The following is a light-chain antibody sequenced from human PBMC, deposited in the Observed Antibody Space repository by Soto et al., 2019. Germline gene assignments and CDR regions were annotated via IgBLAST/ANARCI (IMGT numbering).Light chain of an antibody. CDR3: QQSYSTPDT. CDR2: AAS. CDR1: QSISSY. V-gene: IGKV1-39*01. J-gene: IGKJ4*01. Sequence: DIPMTQSPSSLSASVGDRVTITCRASQSISSYLNWYQQKPGKAPKLLIYAASSLQSGVPSRFSGSGSGTDFTLTISSLQPVDFATYYCQQSYSTPDTFGGGTKVEIK.